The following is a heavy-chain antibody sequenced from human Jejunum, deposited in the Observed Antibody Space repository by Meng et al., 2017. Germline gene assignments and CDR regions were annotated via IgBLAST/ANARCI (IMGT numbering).Heavy chain of an antibody. V-gene: IGHV1-46*01. D-gene: IGHD4-17*01. CDR2: INPSGDNK. J-gene: IGHJ4*02. Sequence: GAEMREPGASVKVACKASGYTFTSNYMHGVRQAHGQGLEWMGTINPSGDNKVYAQEFQGRLTMTSDMSTSTFYMELGSLRSEDTALYYCAREAVTQTIDFWGQGTLVTVSS. CDR3: AREAVTQTIDF. CDR1: GYTFTSNY.